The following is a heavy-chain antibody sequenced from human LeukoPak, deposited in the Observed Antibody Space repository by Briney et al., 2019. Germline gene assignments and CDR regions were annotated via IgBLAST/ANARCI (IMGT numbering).Heavy chain of an antibody. J-gene: IGHJ6*02. CDR2: IWYDGSKR. CDR3: ARIIVGAEERVYYYYGMDV. D-gene: IGHD1-26*01. V-gene: IGHV3-33*01. Sequence: QPGRSLRLSCAASGFPFSTYGMPWVRQAPGKGLEWVAVIWYDGSKRFYADSVKGRFTISRDTSKNSLYLQMSSLTAEDTAVYYCARIIVGAEERVYYYYGMDVWGQGTTVTVSS. CDR1: GFPFSTYG.